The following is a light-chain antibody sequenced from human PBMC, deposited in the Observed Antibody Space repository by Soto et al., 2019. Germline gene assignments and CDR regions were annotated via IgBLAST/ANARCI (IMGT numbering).Light chain of an antibody. Sequence: QSALTQPASVSGSPGQSFTISCTGTRSDVGAYDYVSWYQQHPDKAPKLIIFVVSNRPSGVSNRFSGSKSGNTASLTISGLQAEDEADYYCSLYTSSDTPYVFGTRTKLTVL. CDR3: SLYTSSDTPYV. CDR2: VVS. J-gene: IGLJ1*01. V-gene: IGLV2-14*01. CDR1: RSDVGAYDY.